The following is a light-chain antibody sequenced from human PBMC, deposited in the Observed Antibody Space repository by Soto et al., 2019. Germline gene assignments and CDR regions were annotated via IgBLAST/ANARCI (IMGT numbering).Light chain of an antibody. CDR2: GAS. V-gene: IGKV3-20*01. CDR1: QSVSSSY. Sequence: EIVLTQSPGTLSLSPGERATLCCRASQSVSSSYLAWYQQKPGQAPRLLIYGASSRATGIPDRFSGSGSGTDFTLTISRLEPEDFAVYYCQQYATFGQGTRLEIK. CDR3: QQYAT. J-gene: IGKJ5*01.